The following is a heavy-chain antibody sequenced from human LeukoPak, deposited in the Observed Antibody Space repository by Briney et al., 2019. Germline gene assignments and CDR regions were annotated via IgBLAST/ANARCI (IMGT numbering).Heavy chain of an antibody. D-gene: IGHD6-13*01. Sequence: SETLSLTSTVSSGSITISYSSRIRPPLRKGLEWIGYIYHSATASYSPSLKSRVTISLDTSKNQFSLKLTSVTAADTAVYYCARMAAAGPFDYWGQGILVTVSS. CDR3: ARMAAAGPFDY. J-gene: IGHJ4*02. CDR2: IYHSATA. CDR1: SGSITISY. V-gene: IGHV4-59*08.